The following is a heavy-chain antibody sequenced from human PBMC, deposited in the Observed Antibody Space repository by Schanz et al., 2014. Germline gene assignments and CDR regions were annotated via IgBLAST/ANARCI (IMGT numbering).Heavy chain of an antibody. Sequence: EVQLVESGGGLVKPGGSLTLSCAASRFTVTNAWMSWVRQAPGKGLEWVSAISGSGGSTYYADSVKGRFTISRDNSKNTLYLQMNSLRAEDTAVYYCAKGRFGELSAFDIWGQGTMVTDSS. CDR1: RFTVTNAW. D-gene: IGHD3-10*01. J-gene: IGHJ3*02. V-gene: IGHV3-23*04. CDR2: ISGSGGST. CDR3: AKGRFGELSAFDI.